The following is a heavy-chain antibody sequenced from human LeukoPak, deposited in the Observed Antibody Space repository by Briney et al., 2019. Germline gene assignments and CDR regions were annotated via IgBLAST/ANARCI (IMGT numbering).Heavy chain of an antibody. Sequence: GASVKVSCKVSGYTLTELSMHWVRQAPGQGLERMGMIYPRDGSTSYAQKFQGRVTVTRDTSTSTVHMELSGLRSEDTAVYYCARDQEGFDYWGQGTLVTVSS. V-gene: IGHV1-46*01. CDR1: GYTLTELS. J-gene: IGHJ4*02. CDR3: ARDQEGFDY. CDR2: IYPRDGST.